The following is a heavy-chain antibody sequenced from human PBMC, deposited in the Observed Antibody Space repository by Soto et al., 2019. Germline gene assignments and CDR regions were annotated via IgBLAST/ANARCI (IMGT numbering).Heavy chain of an antibody. V-gene: IGHV2-5*02. J-gene: IGHJ3*01. CDR1: GFSLSTSGVG. D-gene: IGHD4-17*01. CDR2: IYWDDDK. CDR3: AHRRFTTGDYGDPPMVLDV. Sequence: QITLKESGPTLVKPTQTLTLTCTVSGFSLSTSGVGVGWIRQPPGKALEWLALIYWDDDKRYSPSLKSRLTITKDTSKNEVVLTMTNMDSVDTATYYCAHRRFTTGDYGDPPMVLDVWGQGTMVTVSS.